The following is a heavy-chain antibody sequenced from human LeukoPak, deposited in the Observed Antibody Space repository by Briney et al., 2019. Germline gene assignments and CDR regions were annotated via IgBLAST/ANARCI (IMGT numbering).Heavy chain of an antibody. D-gene: IGHD3-22*01. CDR1: GFTFSSYA. J-gene: IGHJ4*02. CDR3: AREGYDSSGYYGY. Sequence: GGSLRLSCAASGFTFSSYAMHWVRQAPGKGLEWVAVISYDGSNKYYADSVKGRLTISRDNSKNTLYLQMNSLRAEDTAVYCCAREGYDSSGYYGYWGQGTLVTVSS. CDR2: ISYDGSNK. V-gene: IGHV3-30-3*01.